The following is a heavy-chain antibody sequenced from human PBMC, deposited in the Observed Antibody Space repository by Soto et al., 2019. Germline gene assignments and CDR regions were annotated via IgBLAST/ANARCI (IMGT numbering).Heavy chain of an antibody. CDR2: IYHSGST. D-gene: IGHD3-3*01. V-gene: IGHV4-30-2*01. CDR3: ARGVTIFGVVRFGNYFDY. Sequence: PGKGLEWIGYIYHSGSTYYNPSLKSRVTISVDRSKNQFSLKLSSVTAADTAVYYCARGVTIFGVVRFGNYFDYWGRGTPVTVSS. J-gene: IGHJ4*02.